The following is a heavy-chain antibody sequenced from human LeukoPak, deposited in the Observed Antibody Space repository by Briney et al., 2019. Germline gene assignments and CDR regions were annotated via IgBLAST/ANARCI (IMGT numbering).Heavy chain of an antibody. J-gene: IGHJ3*02. CDR2: IYYSGST. Sequence: PSETLSLTCTVSGGSISSYYWSWIRQPPGKGLEWIGSIYYSGSTYYNPSLKSRVTISVDTSKNQFSLKLSSVTAADTAVYYCAREAYDYGDYDAFDIWGQGTMVTVSS. CDR1: GGSISSYY. V-gene: IGHV4-59*12. D-gene: IGHD4-17*01. CDR3: AREAYDYGDYDAFDI.